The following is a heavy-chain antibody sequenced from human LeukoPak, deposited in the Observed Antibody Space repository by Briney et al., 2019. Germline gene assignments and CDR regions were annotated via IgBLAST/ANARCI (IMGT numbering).Heavy chain of an antibody. CDR2: ISAYNGNT. D-gene: IGHD6-13*01. Sequence: VASVKVSCKASGYTFTSYGISWVRQAPGQGLEWMGWISAYNGNTNYAQKLQGRVTMTTDTSTSTAYMELRSLRSDDTAVYYCARGGYSSTWPPTRWFHPWAQGTLVTVSS. CDR1: GYTFTSYG. CDR3: ARGGYSSTWPPTRWFHP. V-gene: IGHV1-18*01. J-gene: IGHJ5*02.